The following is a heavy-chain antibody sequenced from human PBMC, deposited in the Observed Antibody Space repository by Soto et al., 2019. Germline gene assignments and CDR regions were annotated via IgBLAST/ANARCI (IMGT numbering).Heavy chain of an antibody. V-gene: IGHV5-51*01. CDR3: ARHQRDDASRKIDC. CDR1: GYSFTSNW. CDR2: INPADSNI. Sequence: GESLKISCQGSGYSFTSNWIGWVRQMPGKGLEWMGIINPADSNIKYSPSFQGQVTISADKSIGTAYLQWSSLKASDTAMYYCARHQRDDASRKIDCWGQGTLVTVSS. J-gene: IGHJ4*02. D-gene: IGHD3-16*01.